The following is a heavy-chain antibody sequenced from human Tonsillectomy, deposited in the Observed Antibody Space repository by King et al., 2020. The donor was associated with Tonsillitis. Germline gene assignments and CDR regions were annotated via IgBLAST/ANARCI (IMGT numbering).Heavy chain of an antibody. Sequence: VQLVESGGGLVQPGGSLRLSCAASGFTFSSYAMSWVRQPPGKELEWVSSISGSGAGTFYADSVKGRFTISRDNSKNTLYLQMNSLRAEDTAVYYCATSYGIWLRGDFDYWGRGTLVTVSS. D-gene: IGHD5-18*01. CDR3: ATSYGIWLRGDFDY. CDR1: GFTFSSYA. J-gene: IGHJ4*02. CDR2: ISGSGAGT. V-gene: IGHV3-23*04.